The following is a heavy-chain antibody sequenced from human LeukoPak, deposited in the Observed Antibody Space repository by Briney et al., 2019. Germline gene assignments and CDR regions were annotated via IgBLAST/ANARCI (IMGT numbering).Heavy chain of an antibody. Sequence: SETLSLTCDVSGGSISSSNWWSWVPQPPGKGLEWIGEVSHSGSRNYNPSLTGRVTVSLDWAKSQVSLKMTSATAADTAVYYCASQMVVTGTRGFDNWGQGTLVTVS. CDR2: VSHSGSR. D-gene: IGHD2-21*02. CDR3: ASQMVVTGTRGFDN. J-gene: IGHJ4*02. CDR1: GGSISSSNW. V-gene: IGHV4-4*02.